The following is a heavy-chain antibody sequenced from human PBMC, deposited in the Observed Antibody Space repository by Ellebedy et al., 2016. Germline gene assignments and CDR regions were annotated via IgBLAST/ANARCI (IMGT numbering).Heavy chain of an antibody. J-gene: IGHJ4*02. V-gene: IGHV3-7*01. D-gene: IGHD6-19*01. CDR1: GFTFSYYW. Sequence: GESLKISCTASGFTFSYYWMSWVRQAPGKGLEWVANIKQHGSEKDYVDSVKGRFTISRDDAKNSLYLQMNSLRDEETAVYYCARDPGSGWYFDYWGQGTLFTVSS. CDR3: ARDPGSGWYFDY. CDR2: IKQHGSEK.